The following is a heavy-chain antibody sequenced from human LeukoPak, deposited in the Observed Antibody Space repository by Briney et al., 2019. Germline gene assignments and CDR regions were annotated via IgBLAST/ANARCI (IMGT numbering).Heavy chain of an antibody. CDR3: ARCPGSGAYVDFWSGYYEDYYYYMDV. J-gene: IGHJ6*03. CDR2: ISSSCYI. D-gene: IGHD3-3*01. CDR1: GFTFSSYS. Sequence: GGSLRLSCAASGFTFSSYSMNWVRQAPGKGLEWVSSISSSCYIYYDDSVKGRFTISRDNAKNSLYLQMNSLRAEDTAVYYCARCPGSGAYVDFWSGYYEDYYYYMDVWGKGTTVTVSS. V-gene: IGHV3-21*01.